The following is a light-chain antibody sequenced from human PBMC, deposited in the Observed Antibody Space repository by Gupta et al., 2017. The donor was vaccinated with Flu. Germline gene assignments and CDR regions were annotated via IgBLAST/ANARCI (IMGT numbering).Light chain of an antibody. J-gene: IGKJ2*03. CDR2: MAS. Sequence: PYTMPASVGDRVSVIFRSSPSIRKWLAWYQQKPGKAPSLLIYMASTLESGVPARFSGSGSGTXFTLTIXNLQPDDFATYYCQQDYKYSESFGXGTQLEIK. CDR1: PSIRKW. CDR3: QQDYKYSES. V-gene: IGKV1-5*03.